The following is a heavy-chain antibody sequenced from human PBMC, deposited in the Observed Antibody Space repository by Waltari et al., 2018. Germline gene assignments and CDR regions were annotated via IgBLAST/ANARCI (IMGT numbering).Heavy chain of an antibody. V-gene: IGHV3-30*02. J-gene: IGHJ4*02. CDR1: GFTFSSSG. CDR2: IRYDGSNK. D-gene: IGHD3-3*01. Sequence: QVQLVESGGGVVQPGGYLRISWAASGFTFSSSGMHWVRQAPGKGLEWVAFIRYDGSNKYYADSVKGRFTISRDNSKNTLYLQMNSLRAEDTAVYYCAKKGIRVVTLDYWGQGTLVTVSS. CDR3: AKKGIRVVTLDY.